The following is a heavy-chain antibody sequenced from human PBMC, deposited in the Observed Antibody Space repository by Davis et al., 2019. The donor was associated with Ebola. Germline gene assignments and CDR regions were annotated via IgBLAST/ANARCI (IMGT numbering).Heavy chain of an antibody. V-gene: IGHV1-2*02. CDR2: INPNSGGT. J-gene: IGHJ3*01. D-gene: IGHD3-22*01. CDR1: GYTFTGYY. CDR3: ARPTYYYDSSGYTS. Sequence: ASVKVSCKASGYTFTGYYMHWVRQAPGQGLEWMGWINPNSGGTNYAQKFQGRVTMTGDTSISTAYMELSRLRSDDTAVYYCARPTYYYDSSGYTSWGQGTMVTVSS.